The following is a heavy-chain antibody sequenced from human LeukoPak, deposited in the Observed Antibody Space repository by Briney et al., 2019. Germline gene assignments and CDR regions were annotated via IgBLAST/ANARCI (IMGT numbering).Heavy chain of an antibody. J-gene: IGHJ4*02. CDR2: TVPILGIA. CDR3: ARGGTPNCSGGSCYDY. V-gene: IGHV1-69*04. D-gene: IGHD2-15*01. Sequence: GASVKVSCKASGGTFSSYAISWVRQAPGQGQEWMGRTVPILGIANYAQKFQGRVTITADKSTSTAYMELSSLRPEDTAVYYCARGGTPNCSGGSCYDYWGQGTLVTVSS. CDR1: GGTFSSYA.